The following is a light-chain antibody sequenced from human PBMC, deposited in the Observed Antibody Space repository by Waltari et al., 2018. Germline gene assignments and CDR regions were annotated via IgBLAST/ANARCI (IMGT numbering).Light chain of an antibody. J-gene: IGKJ1*01. V-gene: IGKV1-39*01. Sequence: DIQMTQSPSSLSASVGDRVTITCRASQSISNYLNWYQQKPGKAPKLLIYAASSLQSGVPSRFSGSGSGTDFTLTISSLQPEDFATYYCQQSYNTPRAFGQGP. CDR2: AAS. CDR1: QSISNY. CDR3: QQSYNTPRA.